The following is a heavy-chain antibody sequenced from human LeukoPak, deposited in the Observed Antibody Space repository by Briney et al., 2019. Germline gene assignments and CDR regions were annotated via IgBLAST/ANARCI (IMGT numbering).Heavy chain of an antibody. Sequence: SETLSLTCAVYGGSFTGYFWNWIRQPPGKGLEWIAEINDRGTTNYNQLLKSRVTISVDTSKNQFSLKLTSVTAADTGVYYCARDPTTVVTVPYYFDFWGQGTPVTVSS. D-gene: IGHD4-23*01. CDR1: GGSFTGYF. CDR2: INDRGTT. J-gene: IGHJ4*02. V-gene: IGHV4-34*01. CDR3: ARDPTTVVTVPYYFDF.